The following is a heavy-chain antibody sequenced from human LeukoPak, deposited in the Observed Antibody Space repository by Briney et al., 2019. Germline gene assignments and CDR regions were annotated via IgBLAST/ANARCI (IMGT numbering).Heavy chain of an antibody. CDR2: IYHSGST. J-gene: IGHJ4*02. V-gene: IGHV4-38-2*02. D-gene: IGHD3-10*01. CDR1: GYSISSGYY. Sequence: SETLSLTCTVSGYSISSGYYWGWIRQPPGKGLEWIGSIYHSGSTYYNPSLKSRVTISVDTSKNQFSLKLSSVTAADTAVYYCASDSEITMVRGVIITPLDYWGQGTLVTVSS. CDR3: ASDSEITMVRGVIITPLDY.